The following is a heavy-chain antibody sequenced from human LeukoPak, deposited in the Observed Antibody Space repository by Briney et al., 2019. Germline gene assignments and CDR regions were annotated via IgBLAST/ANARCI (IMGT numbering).Heavy chain of an antibody. Sequence: SETLSLTCTVSGGSISSYYWSWIRQPAGKGLEWIGRIYTSGSTNYNPSLKSRVTISVDTSKNQFSLKLSSVTAADTAVYYCARTYYDILTGYYTLYYYYYMDVWGKGTTVTISS. CDR1: GGSISSYY. CDR2: IYTSGST. J-gene: IGHJ6*03. CDR3: ARTYYDILTGYYTLYYYYYMDV. V-gene: IGHV4-4*07. D-gene: IGHD3-9*01.